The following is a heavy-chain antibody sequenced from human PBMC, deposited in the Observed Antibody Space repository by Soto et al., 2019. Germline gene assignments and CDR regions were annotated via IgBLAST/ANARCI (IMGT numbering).Heavy chain of an antibody. CDR1: GGSFSGYY. CDR2: INHSGST. CDR3: AREGTVTTSPDY. J-gene: IGHJ4*02. V-gene: IGHV4-34*01. D-gene: IGHD4-17*01. Sequence: ETLSLTCAVYGGSFSGYYWSWIRQPPGKGLEWIGEINHSGSTNYNPSLKSRVTISVDTSKNQFSLKLSSVTAADTAVYYCAREGTVTTSPDYWGQGTLVTVSS.